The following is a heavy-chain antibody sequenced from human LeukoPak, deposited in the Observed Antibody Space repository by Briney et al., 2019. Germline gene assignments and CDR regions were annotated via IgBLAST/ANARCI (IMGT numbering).Heavy chain of an antibody. Sequence: GGSLRLSCAASGFTFSSYNMNWVRQAPGKGLEWVSSISSSRSYTYYADSVKGRFTISRDNAKKSLYLQMNSLRAEDTAVYYCARGGDQAAADYWGQGNLVTVSS. V-gene: IGHV3-21*01. D-gene: IGHD6-13*01. CDR3: ARGGDQAAADY. CDR1: GFTFSSYN. J-gene: IGHJ4*02. CDR2: ISSSRSYT.